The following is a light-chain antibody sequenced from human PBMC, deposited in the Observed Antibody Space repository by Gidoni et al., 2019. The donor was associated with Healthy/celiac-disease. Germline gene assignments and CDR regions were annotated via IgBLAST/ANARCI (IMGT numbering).Light chain of an antibody. J-gene: IGKJ4*01. Sequence: DIQITQSPSSLSASAGDRVTITCQASQDISNYLNWYQQKPGKAPKLLIYDASNLGTGVPSRFSGCGSGTDFTFTISSLQHEDISTYYCQQYDNLLLTFGGGTKVEIK. CDR1: QDISNY. CDR3: QQYDNLLLT. V-gene: IGKV1-33*01. CDR2: DAS.